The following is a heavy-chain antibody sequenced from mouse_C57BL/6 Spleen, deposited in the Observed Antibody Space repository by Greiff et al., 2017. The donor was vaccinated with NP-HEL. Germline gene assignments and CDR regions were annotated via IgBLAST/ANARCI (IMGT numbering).Heavy chain of an antibody. Sequence: EVKLVESGGGLVKPGGSLKLSCAASGFTFSSYAMSWVRQTPEKRLEWVATISDGGSYTYYPDNVKGRFTISRDNAKNNLYLQMSHLKSEDTAMYYCERVYYSNHDAMDYWGQGTSVTVPS. J-gene: IGHJ4*01. V-gene: IGHV5-4*03. CDR3: ERVYYSNHDAMDY. CDR1: GFTFSSYA. D-gene: IGHD2-5*01. CDR2: ISDGGSYT.